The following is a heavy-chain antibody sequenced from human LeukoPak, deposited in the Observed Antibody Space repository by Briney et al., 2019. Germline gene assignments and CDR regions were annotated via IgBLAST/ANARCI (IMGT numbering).Heavy chain of an antibody. Sequence: VASVKVSCKASGYTFTSYAMHWVRQAPGQRLEWMGWINAGNGNTKYSQKFQGRVTITRDTSASTAYMELSSLRSEDTAVYYCARAYVLRFLEWLSALDYWGQGTLDTVSS. D-gene: IGHD3-3*01. J-gene: IGHJ4*02. V-gene: IGHV1-3*01. CDR3: ARAYVLRFLEWLSALDY. CDR1: GYTFTSYA. CDR2: INAGNGNT.